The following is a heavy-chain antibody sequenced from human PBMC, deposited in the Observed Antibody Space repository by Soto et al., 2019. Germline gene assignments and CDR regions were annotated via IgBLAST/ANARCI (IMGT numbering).Heavy chain of an antibody. J-gene: IGHJ3*01. CDR2: IYSGGST. D-gene: IGHD3-22*01. Sequence: GGSLRLSCAASGFTVSSNYMSWVRQAPGKGLEWVSVIYSGGSTYYADSVKGRFTISRDNSKDTLYLQMNSLGAEDTAVYYCAKAMYDSRGFDAFDVWGQGTVVTVSS. CDR1: GFTVSSNY. CDR3: AKAMYDSRGFDAFDV. V-gene: IGHV3-66*02.